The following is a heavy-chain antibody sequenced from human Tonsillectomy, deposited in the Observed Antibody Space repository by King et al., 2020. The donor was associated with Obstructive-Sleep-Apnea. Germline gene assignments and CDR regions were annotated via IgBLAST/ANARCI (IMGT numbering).Heavy chain of an antibody. CDR3: ARLETGYDTAWFDP. J-gene: IGHJ5*02. CDR2: INPSDSDT. CDR1: GYSFTNFW. V-gene: IGHV5-51*01. D-gene: IGHD3-9*01. Sequence: VQLVESGAEVKKPGESLKISCKGSGYSFTNFWIGWVRQLPGKGLECMGIINPSDSDTRYIPAFQGQVTISADKSISTAYLQWGSLKASDNAMYYCARLETGYDTAWFDPWGQVTLVTVSS.